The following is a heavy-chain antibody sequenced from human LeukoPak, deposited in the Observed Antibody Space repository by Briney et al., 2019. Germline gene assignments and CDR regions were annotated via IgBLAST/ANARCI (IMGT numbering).Heavy chain of an antibody. CDR1: GYTFTNYA. CDR3: ARSPGGNARTWLDY. D-gene: IGHD4-23*01. J-gene: IGHJ4*02. CDR2: TNGATGNT. V-gene: IGHV1-3*02. Sequence: AASVEVSCKASGYTFTNYALHWVRQAPGQSLEWMGWTNGATGNTRFSQDFQGRLTITIDTSASTGYVELSSLRSEDTAVYYCARSPGGNARTWLDYWGQGTLVTVSS.